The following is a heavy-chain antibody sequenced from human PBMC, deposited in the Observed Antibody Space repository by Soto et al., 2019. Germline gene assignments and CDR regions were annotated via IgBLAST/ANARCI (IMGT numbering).Heavy chain of an antibody. D-gene: IGHD4-17*01. CDR3: ARGSMVTKLDY. CDR1: GGPISSTNYY. Sequence: SETLSLTCTVSGGPISSTNYYWDWIRQPPGKVLEWIVTIYYSGTTCYSPSLKSRVTISADTSKNQFSLYLGSVTAADTAVYYCARGSMVTKLDYWGHGMLVTVSS. V-gene: IGHV4-39*01. CDR2: IYYSGTT. J-gene: IGHJ4*01.